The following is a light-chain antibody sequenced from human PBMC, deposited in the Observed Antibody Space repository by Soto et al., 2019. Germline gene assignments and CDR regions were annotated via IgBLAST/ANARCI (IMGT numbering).Light chain of an antibody. V-gene: IGLV3-1*01. CDR3: QAWDSSTAHYV. J-gene: IGLJ1*01. Sequence: SYELTQPPSVSVSPGQTASITCSGDKLGDKYACWYQQKPGQSPVLVIYQDSKRPSGIPVRFSGSNSGNTATLTISGTQAMDEADYYCQAWDSSTAHYVFGTGTKLTVL. CDR2: QDS. CDR1: KLGDKY.